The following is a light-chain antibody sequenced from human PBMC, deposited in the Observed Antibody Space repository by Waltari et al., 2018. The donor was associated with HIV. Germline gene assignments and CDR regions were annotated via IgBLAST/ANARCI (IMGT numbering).Light chain of an antibody. CDR1: QSVLYSSNNKNY. J-gene: IGKJ1*01. V-gene: IGKV4-1*01. CDR2: WAS. Sequence: DIVVTPSPDSLALSLGERATINCKSSQSVLYSSNNKNYLAWYQQKPGQPPKLLIYWASARESGVPDRFSGSGSGTDFTLTINSLRAEDAAVYFCHQYYTTPQTFGQGTKVEIK. CDR3: HQYYTTPQT.